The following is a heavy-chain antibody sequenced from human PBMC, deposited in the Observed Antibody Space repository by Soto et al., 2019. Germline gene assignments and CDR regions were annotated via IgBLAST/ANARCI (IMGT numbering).Heavy chain of an antibody. CDR2: IRSKANSYAT. Sequence: ESGGGLVQPGGSLKLSCAASGFTFSGSAMHWVRQASGKGLEWVGRIRSKANSYATAYAASVKGRFTISRDDSKNTAYLQMNSLKTEDTAVYYCTSTAFGYYYYYDMDVWGQGATFTVSS. CDR1: GFTFSGSA. D-gene: IGHD3-16*01. J-gene: IGHJ6*02. V-gene: IGHV3-73*01. CDR3: TSTAFGYYYYYDMDV.